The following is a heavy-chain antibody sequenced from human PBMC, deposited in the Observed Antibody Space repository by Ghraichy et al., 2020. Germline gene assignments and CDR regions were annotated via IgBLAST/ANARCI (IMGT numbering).Heavy chain of an antibody. J-gene: IGHJ3*02. CDR2: ISYDGSNK. V-gene: IGHV3-30*04. CDR1: GFTFSSYA. D-gene: IGHD5-18*01. Sequence: GGSLRLSCAASGFTFSSYAMHWVRQAPGKGLEWVAVISYDGSNKYYADSVKGRFTISRDNSKNTLYLQMNSLRAEDTAVYYCARDGWYSYVAPKGGAFDIWGQGTMVTVSS. CDR3: ARDGWYSYVAPKGGAFDI.